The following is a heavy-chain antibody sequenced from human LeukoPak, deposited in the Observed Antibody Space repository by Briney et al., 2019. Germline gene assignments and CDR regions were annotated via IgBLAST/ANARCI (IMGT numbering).Heavy chain of an antibody. Sequence: GGSLRLSCAASGLTFSSYAMSWVRQAPGKGLEWVSTISGSGDATYYADSVKGRFTIPRDNSKNTLYLQMNSLRAEDTAVYYCAKTGAYYDISPSPRFDPWGRGTLVTVSS. CDR2: ISGSGDAT. CDR3: AKTGAYYDISPSPRFDP. J-gene: IGHJ5*02. CDR1: GLTFSSYA. D-gene: IGHD3-9*01. V-gene: IGHV3-23*01.